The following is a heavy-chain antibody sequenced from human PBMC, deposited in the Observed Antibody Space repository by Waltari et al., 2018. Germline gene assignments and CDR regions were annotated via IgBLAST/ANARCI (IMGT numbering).Heavy chain of an antibody. Sequence: QVQLQESGPGLVKPSGTLSLTCAVSGGSIRSRNWWRWVRQPPGKGLEWIGEIYHSGSTNYNPSLKSRVTISVDKSKNQFSLKLSSVTAADTAVYYCARVKDIVVVVAAGNWFDPWGQGTLVTVSS. CDR3: ARVKDIVVVVAAGNWFDP. CDR1: GGSIRSRNW. V-gene: IGHV4-4*02. CDR2: IYHSGST. D-gene: IGHD2-15*01. J-gene: IGHJ5*02.